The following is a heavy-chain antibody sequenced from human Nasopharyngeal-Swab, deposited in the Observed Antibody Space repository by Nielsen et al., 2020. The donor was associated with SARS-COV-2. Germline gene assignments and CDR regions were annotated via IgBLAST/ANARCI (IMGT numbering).Heavy chain of an antibody. Sequence: SETLSLTCTVSGYSISSGSYFCCVRQPPGKGLEWIGNIYHSETTSYNPSLKSRFTISIDTSKNQFSLKLSSVTAADTAVYYCARIRVGGNYAFENWGQGTLVTVSS. D-gene: IGHD1-26*01. J-gene: IGHJ4*02. V-gene: IGHV4-38-2*02. CDR1: GYSISSGSY. CDR3: ARIRVGGNYAFEN. CDR2: IYHSETT.